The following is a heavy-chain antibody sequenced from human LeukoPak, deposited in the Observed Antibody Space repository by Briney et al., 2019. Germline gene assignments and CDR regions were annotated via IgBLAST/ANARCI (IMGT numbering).Heavy chain of an antibody. V-gene: IGHV1-2*02. Sequence: GASVKVSCKASGYTFTGYYMHWVRQAPGQGLEWMGWINPNSGGTNYAQKFQGRVTMTRDTSISTAYMELSRLRSDDTAVYYCARESKDIVVVPAATNLDYWGQGTLVTVSS. CDR3: ARESKDIVVVPAATNLDY. J-gene: IGHJ4*02. CDR1: GYTFTGYY. CDR2: INPNSGGT. D-gene: IGHD2-2*01.